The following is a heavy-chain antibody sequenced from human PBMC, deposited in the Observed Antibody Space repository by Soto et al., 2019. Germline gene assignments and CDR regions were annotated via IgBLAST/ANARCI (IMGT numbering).Heavy chain of an antibody. CDR3: ARRVEAAGTYGMDV. CDR2: ISAYNGNT. Sequence: QVQLVQSGAEVKKPVASVKVYCKASGYTFTSYGISWVRQAPGQGLEWMGWISAYNGNTNYAQKLQGRVTMTTDTSTSTAYMELRRLRSDATAVYYCARRVEAAGTYGMDVWGQGTTVTVSS. D-gene: IGHD6-13*01. J-gene: IGHJ6*02. CDR1: GYTFTSYG. V-gene: IGHV1-18*04.